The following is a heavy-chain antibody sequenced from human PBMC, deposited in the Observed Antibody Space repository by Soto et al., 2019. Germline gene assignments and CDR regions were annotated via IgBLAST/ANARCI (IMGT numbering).Heavy chain of an antibody. V-gene: IGHV4-39*01. CDR1: AAYIRATNFY. Sequence: SETLSLTCSVPAAYIRATNFYWGWIRQPPGKGLEWIGSFHYNGDTYSNPSLETRLTMSVDTSKSQLPLILTSVTAADTAVYYCARLGAYYQSLDLWGPGTLVTVSS. D-gene: IGHD2-21*01. CDR2: FHYNGDT. J-gene: IGHJ5*02. CDR3: ARLGAYYQSLDL.